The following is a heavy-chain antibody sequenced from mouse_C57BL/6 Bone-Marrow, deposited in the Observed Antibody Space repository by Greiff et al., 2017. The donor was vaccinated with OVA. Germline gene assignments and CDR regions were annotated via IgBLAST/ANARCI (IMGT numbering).Heavy chain of an antibody. CDR3: ARPGYYGLDY. Sequence: EVKLLESGGGLVQPGGSLKLSCAASGFDFSRYWMSWVRQAPGKGLEWIGEINPDSSTINYAPSLKDKFIISRDKAKNNLYLQMSKVSSEDTALYYCARPGYYGLDYWGQGTTLTVSS. V-gene: IGHV4-1*01. CDR2: INPDSSTI. D-gene: IGHD1-2*01. J-gene: IGHJ2*01. CDR1: GFDFSRYW.